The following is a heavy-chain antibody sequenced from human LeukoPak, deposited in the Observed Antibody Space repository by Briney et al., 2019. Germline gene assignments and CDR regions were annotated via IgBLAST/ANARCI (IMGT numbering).Heavy chain of an antibody. CDR3: AGHIPSTGPGEYYMDV. J-gene: IGHJ6*04. Sequence: GESLKISCQASGYDFPTYWFGWVRQLPGKGLEWMGVIYPDDSDTKYNPSFQGQVTISVDKSISTGYLQWSSLKASDTAMYYCAGHIPSTGPGEYYMDVWGRGTTVIVS. D-gene: IGHD2/OR15-2a*01. V-gene: IGHV5-51*01. CDR1: GYDFPTYW. CDR2: IYPDDSDT.